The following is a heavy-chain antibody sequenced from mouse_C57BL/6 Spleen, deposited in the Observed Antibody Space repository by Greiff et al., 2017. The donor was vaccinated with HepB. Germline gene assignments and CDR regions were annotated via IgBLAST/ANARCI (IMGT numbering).Heavy chain of an antibody. CDR3: AREGIYYGNMDY. Sequence: EVKLMESGGGLVKPGGSLKLSCAASGFTFSDYGMHWVRQAPEKGLEWVAYISSGSSTIYYADTVKGRFTISRDNAKNTLFLQMTSLRSEDTAMYYCAREGIYYGNMDYWGQGTSVTVSS. V-gene: IGHV5-17*01. J-gene: IGHJ4*01. D-gene: IGHD2-1*01. CDR2: ISSGSSTI. CDR1: GFTFSDYG.